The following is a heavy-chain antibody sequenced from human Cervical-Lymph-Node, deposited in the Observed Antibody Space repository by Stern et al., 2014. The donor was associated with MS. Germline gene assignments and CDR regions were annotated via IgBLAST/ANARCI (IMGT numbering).Heavy chain of an antibody. V-gene: IGHV3-7*01. D-gene: IGHD4-23*01. CDR3: ATIFSGNFYRD. CDR2: INQDGREK. J-gene: IGHJ4*02. Sequence: VQLVESGGGLVQPGGSLRLSCAASGFTFRSYYMSWVRQAPGKGLEWVANINQDGREKYFVGSVKGRFTISRDNAKNSLYLQMDSLRAEDTAVYYCATIFSGNFYRDWGQGTLVTVSS. CDR1: GFTFRSYY.